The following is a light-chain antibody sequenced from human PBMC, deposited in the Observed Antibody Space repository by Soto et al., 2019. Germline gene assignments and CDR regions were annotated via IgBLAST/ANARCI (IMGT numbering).Light chain of an antibody. CDR1: QTITTS. CDR2: DAS. Sequence: GDRVTMTCRASQTITTSLAWYQQKPGEAPNLLIYDASTLATDVPSRFSGSGSGTEFTLTISSLQPDDFATYHCQQYNTFWTFGQGTKVESK. J-gene: IGKJ1*01. CDR3: QQYNTFWT. V-gene: IGKV1-5*03.